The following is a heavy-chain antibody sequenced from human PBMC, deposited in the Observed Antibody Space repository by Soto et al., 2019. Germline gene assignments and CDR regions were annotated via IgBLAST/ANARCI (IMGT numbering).Heavy chain of an antibody. D-gene: IGHD7-27*01. CDR2: IGGTDGDSDGVP. J-gene: IGHJ3*01. CDR1: GFTFSSYG. Sequence: VQLVESGGGVVQPGRSLRLSCAASGFTFSSYGMHWVRQAPGKGLEWVSTIGGTDGDSDGVPWYEDSVKGRFTISRDSSENTLFLHMDNLRAEDSALYYCVKRGRNWGAFDFWGQGTTVVVSS. V-gene: IGHV3-23*04. CDR3: VKRGRNWGAFDF.